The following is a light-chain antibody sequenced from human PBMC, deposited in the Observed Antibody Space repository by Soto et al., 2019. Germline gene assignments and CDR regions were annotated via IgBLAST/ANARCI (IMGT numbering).Light chain of an antibody. Sequence: QSALTQPASVSGSPGQSITISCTGTSSDVGDYDYVSWYQQYAGKAPKMMIYEVSNRPSGVSNRFSGSKSGNTASLTNSGLQAEDEADYYCSSYRSSNTLLFGGGTKLTVL. J-gene: IGLJ2*01. CDR1: SSDVGDYDY. CDR2: EVS. CDR3: SSYRSSNTLL. V-gene: IGLV2-14*01.